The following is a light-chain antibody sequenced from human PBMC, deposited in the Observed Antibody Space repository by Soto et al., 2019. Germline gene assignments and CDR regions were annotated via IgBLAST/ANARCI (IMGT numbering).Light chain of an antibody. CDR1: QDIRED. CDR3: LQHNDFPFT. V-gene: IGKV1-17*02. J-gene: IGKJ3*01. CDR2: ASS. Sequence: DIQMTQSPSSLSASVGDRVTITCRASQDIREDLDWYQQKPGKAPKRLIYASSRSQSGAPSRFSGSGSGTEFTFTISNLYPEDFATYYCLQHNDFPFTFGPGTKVDVK.